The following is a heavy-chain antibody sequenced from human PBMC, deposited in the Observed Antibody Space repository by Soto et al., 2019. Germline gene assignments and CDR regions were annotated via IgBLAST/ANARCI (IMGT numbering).Heavy chain of an antibody. D-gene: IGHD3-22*01. Sequence: GGSLKLACAASGFTLGSYAMGWVRQVAGKGLEWVSAISGSVGSTYYTDSGKGRFTISRDNSKHTPYLQMNSLRTEDPGVYYCAKAMYYYDSSGYYSPYFQHWGQGTLVTVSS. V-gene: IGHV3-23*01. J-gene: IGHJ1*01. CDR2: ISGSVGST. CDR1: GFTLGSYA. CDR3: AKAMYYYDSSGYYSPYFQH.